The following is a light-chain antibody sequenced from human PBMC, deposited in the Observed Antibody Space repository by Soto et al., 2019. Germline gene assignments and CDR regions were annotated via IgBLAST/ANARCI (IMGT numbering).Light chain of an antibody. V-gene: IGKV3-20*01. CDR2: GAA. CDR1: QSISNY. J-gene: IGKJ3*01. CDR3: QQYDASPFT. Sequence: EIVLTQSPGTLSLSPGERATLSCRANQSISNYLAWYQQKPCQSPRLLIYGAASRAIGIPDRFNGTGFETTFTLTISRLQPEDFALYFCQQYDASPFTFVPVTIVDI.